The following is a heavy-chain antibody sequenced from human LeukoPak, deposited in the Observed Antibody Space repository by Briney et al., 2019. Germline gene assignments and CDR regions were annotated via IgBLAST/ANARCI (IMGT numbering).Heavy chain of an antibody. CDR2: IIPIFGTA. V-gene: IGHV1-69*01. CDR3: ARDSSEFRSLIPH. CDR1: GGTFSNYA. Sequence: SVKVPCKASGGTFSNYAISWVRQAPGQGLEWMGGIIPIFGTANYAQKFQGRVTITADESTSTAYMELSSLRSEDTAVYYCARDSSEFRSLIPHWGQGTLVTVSS. D-gene: IGHD2-21*01. J-gene: IGHJ1*01.